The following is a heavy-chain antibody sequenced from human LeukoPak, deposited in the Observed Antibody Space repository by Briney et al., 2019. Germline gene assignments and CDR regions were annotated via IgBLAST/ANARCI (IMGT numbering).Heavy chain of an antibody. D-gene: IGHD6-19*01. J-gene: IGHJ5*02. Sequence: NPSETLSLTCAVYGGSSSGYYWSWIRQPPGKGLEWIGEINHSGSTNYNPSLKSRVTISVDTSKNQFSLKLSSVTAADTAVYYCARGLGIAVAGTANWFDPWGQGTLVTVSS. V-gene: IGHV4-34*01. CDR1: GGSSSGYY. CDR2: INHSGST. CDR3: ARGLGIAVAGTANWFDP.